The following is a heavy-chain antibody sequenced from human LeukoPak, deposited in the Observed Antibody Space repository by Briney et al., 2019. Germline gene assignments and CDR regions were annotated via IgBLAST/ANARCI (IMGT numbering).Heavy chain of an antibody. Sequence: SVKVSCKASGGTFSSYAISWVRQAPGQGLEWMGGIIPIFGTANYAQKLQGRVTMTTDTSTSTAYMELRSLRSDDTAVYYCARDREVYALYMDVWGKGTTVTVSS. J-gene: IGHJ6*03. CDR3: ARDREVYALYMDV. CDR2: IIPIFGTA. D-gene: IGHD2-8*01. V-gene: IGHV1-69*05. CDR1: GGTFSSYA.